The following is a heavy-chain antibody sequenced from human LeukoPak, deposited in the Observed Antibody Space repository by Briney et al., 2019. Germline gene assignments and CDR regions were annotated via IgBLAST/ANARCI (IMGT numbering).Heavy chain of an antibody. D-gene: IGHD5-18*01. Sequence: PSETLSLTCAVYGGSFSGYYWSWIRQPPGKGLEWIGEINHSGSTNYNPSLKSRVTISVDTSKNQFSLKLSSVTAAGTAVYYCARGEGIQLWLRFDYWGQGTLVTVS. CDR2: INHSGST. CDR1: GGSFSGYY. J-gene: IGHJ4*02. CDR3: ARGEGIQLWLRFDY. V-gene: IGHV4-34*01.